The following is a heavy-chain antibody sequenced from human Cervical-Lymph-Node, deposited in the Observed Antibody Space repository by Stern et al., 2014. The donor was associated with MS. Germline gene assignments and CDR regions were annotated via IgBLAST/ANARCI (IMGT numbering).Heavy chain of an antibody. Sequence: VQLVQSGAEVKKPGESVKISCEGSGYSFTTYWIAWVRQKPGKGLEWMGVVHPDDSDTRYSPSIQGQVTLAAEKAENDAQMQWSSLKASDTATYYCARVMIGSTSHYGLDVWGQGTTVTVSS. J-gene: IGHJ6*02. CDR1: GYSFTTYW. CDR2: VHPDDSDT. CDR3: ARVMIGSTSHYGLDV. V-gene: IGHV5-51*01. D-gene: IGHD2-2*01.